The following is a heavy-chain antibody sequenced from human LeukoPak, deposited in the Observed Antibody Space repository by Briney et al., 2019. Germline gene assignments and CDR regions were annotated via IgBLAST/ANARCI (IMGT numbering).Heavy chain of an antibody. V-gene: IGHV4-31*03. CDR3: ARHPMATVTRTRYNWFDP. D-gene: IGHD4-17*01. CDR2: IYYSGST. Sequence: PSETLSLTCTVSGGPISSGRYYWSSIRQHPGKGLERIGYIYYSGSTYYNPSLKSRVTISVDTSKNQFYLKLSSVTAADTAVYYCARHPMATVTRTRYNWFDPWGQGTLVAVSS. J-gene: IGHJ5*02. CDR1: GGPISSGRYY.